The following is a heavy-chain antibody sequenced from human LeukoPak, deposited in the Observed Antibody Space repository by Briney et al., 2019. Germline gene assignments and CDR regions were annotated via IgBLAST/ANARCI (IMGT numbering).Heavy chain of an antibody. Sequence: KTSETLSLTCTVSGGSISSGGYYWSWIRQPPGKGLEWIGYIYHSGSTYYNPSLKSRVTISVDRSKNQFSLKLSSVTAADTAVYYCARVLARHFDPWGQGTLVTVSS. V-gene: IGHV4-30-2*01. CDR1: GGSISSGGYY. J-gene: IGHJ5*02. CDR3: ARVLARHFDP. CDR2: IYHSGST. D-gene: IGHD6-6*01.